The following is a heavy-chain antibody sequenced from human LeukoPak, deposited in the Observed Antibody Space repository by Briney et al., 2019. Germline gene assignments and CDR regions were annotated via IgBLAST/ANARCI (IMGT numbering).Heavy chain of an antibody. Sequence: SETLSLTCAVYGGSFSGYYWSWIRQPPGKGLEWIGEINHSGSTNYNPSLKSRATISVDTSKIQFSLKQSSVTAADTAVYYCARGRIRYCSGGSCYQRPFFDYWGQGTLVTVSS. CDR1: GGSFSGYY. CDR2: INHSGST. CDR3: ARGRIRYCSGGSCYQRPFFDY. J-gene: IGHJ4*02. D-gene: IGHD2-15*01. V-gene: IGHV4-34*01.